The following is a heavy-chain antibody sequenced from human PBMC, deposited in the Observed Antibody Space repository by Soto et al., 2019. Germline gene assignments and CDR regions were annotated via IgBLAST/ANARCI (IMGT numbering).Heavy chain of an antibody. Sequence: QVQLVESGGGLVKPGGSLRLSCAASGFTFSDYYMSWIRQAPGKGLEWVSYISSGCSTIYYAGSVNGRCTISRDNAKNSQYLQMHSLRAEDTAVYSCARVRPSRGLDWYFDLWGRGTLVTGSS. CDR1: GFTFSDYY. V-gene: IGHV3-11*01. D-gene: IGHD3-16*01. CDR3: ARVRPSRGLDWYFDL. CDR2: ISSGCSTI. J-gene: IGHJ2*01.